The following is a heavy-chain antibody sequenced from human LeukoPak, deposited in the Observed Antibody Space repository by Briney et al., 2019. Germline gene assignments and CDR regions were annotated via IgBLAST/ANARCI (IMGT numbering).Heavy chain of an antibody. J-gene: IGHJ4*02. CDR2: VDNDGSGS. V-gene: IGHV3-74*01. Sequence: GGSLRLSCAASGFTFSSYYMHWVRQAPGQGLVWVSRVDNDGSGSIYADSVKGRFTTSRDNAKNTVFLQMNSLRVEDTAVYYCARGGFSHGFDLWGQGTRVTVSS. CDR1: GFTFSSYY. CDR3: ARGGFSHGFDL. D-gene: IGHD2/OR15-2a*01.